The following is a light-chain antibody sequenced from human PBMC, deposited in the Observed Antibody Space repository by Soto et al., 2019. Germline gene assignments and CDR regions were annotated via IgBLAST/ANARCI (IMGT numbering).Light chain of an antibody. CDR1: QSVSSSY. V-gene: IGKV3D-20*01. CDR2: AAS. CDR3: QQSYSSPWT. Sequence: EIVLTQSPATLSLSPGERATLSCGASQSVSSSYLAWYQQKPGLAPRLLIYAASSLQSGVPSRFSGGGSGTDFTLTITSLQPEDFATYYCQQSYSSPWTFGQGTKVDI. J-gene: IGKJ1*01.